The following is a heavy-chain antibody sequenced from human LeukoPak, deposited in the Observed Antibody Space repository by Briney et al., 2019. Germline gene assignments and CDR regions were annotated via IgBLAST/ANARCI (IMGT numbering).Heavy chain of an antibody. Sequence: SETLSLTCTVSGGSISSYYWSWIRQPAGKGLEWIGRIYSSGSTNYNPSLKSRVSMSVDTSKTHFSLKLSSVTAADTAVYYCAREWGGYYYYMDVWGKGPTVTVSS. J-gene: IGHJ6*03. CDR1: GGSISSYY. CDR3: AREWGGYYYYMDV. CDR2: IYSSGST. D-gene: IGHD3-10*01. V-gene: IGHV4-4*07.